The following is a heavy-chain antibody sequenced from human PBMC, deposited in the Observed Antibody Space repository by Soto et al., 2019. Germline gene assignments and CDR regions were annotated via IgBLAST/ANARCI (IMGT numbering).Heavy chain of an antibody. D-gene: IGHD6-19*01. CDR3: AKDMSGAVAGHFDY. J-gene: IGHJ4*02. Sequence: EVQLVESGGGLVQPGRSLRLSCAASGFTFDDYAMHWVWQAPGKGLEWVSGISWNSGSIGYADSVKGRFTISRDNAKNSLYLQMTSLRAEDTALYYCAKDMSGAVAGHFDYWGQGTLVTVSS. CDR2: ISWNSGSI. V-gene: IGHV3-9*01. CDR1: GFTFDDYA.